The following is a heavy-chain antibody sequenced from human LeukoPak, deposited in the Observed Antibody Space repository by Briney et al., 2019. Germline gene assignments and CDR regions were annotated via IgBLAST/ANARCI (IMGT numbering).Heavy chain of an antibody. CDR1: GFTFSSYE. V-gene: IGHV3-48*03. CDR2: ISSSGSTI. D-gene: IGHD3-10*02. Sequence: GGSLRLSCAASGFTFSSYEMNWVRQAPGKGLEWVSYISSSGSTIYYADSVKGRFTISRDNAKNSLYLQMNSLRAEDTAVYYCAELGVTMIGGVWGKGTTVTVSS. CDR3: AELGVTMIGGV. J-gene: IGHJ6*04.